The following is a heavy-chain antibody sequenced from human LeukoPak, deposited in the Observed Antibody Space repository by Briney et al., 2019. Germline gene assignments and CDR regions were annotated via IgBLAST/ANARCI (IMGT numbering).Heavy chain of an antibody. J-gene: IGHJ6*02. CDR2: IHYTGKP. CDR3: ARFGVGCDMDV. V-gene: IGHV4-59*11. CDR1: GGSISGHY. D-gene: IGHD3-16*01. Sequence: PSETLSLTCSVSGGSISGHYWTWIRHPPGKGQECIGQIHYTGKPDYNPSLQSRITISVDTSKNQVSLQVSSETAADSAIYYCARFGVGCDMDVWGHGTTVTVFS.